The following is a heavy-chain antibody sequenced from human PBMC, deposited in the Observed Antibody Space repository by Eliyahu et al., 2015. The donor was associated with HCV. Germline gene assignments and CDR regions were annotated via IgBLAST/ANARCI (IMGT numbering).Heavy chain of an antibody. Sequence: EVQLVESGGGLVKPGGSLRLSCAASGFTFSSYSMNWVRQAPGKGLEWVSSISSSSSYIXYADSVKGRFTISRDNAKNSLYLQXNSLRAEDTAVYYCASEIGYSSGWYGPHDYWGQGTLVTVSS. CDR1: GFTFSSYS. D-gene: IGHD6-19*01. J-gene: IGHJ4*02. CDR2: ISSSSSYI. V-gene: IGHV3-21*01. CDR3: ASEIGYSSGWYGPHDY.